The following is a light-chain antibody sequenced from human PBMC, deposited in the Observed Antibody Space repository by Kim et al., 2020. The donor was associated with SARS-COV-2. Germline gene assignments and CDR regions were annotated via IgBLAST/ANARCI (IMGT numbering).Light chain of an antibody. J-gene: IGKJ1*01. CDR3: LQDYKYPWT. CDR2: AAS. Sequence: ASVGDRVTFTCRSSQDIENDLSWYQQKPGQAPKLLIYAASSLQSGVPSRFSGSGSGTDFTLTISSLQPEDFATYYCLQDYKYPWTFGQGTKVDIK. CDR1: QDIEND. V-gene: IGKV1-6*01.